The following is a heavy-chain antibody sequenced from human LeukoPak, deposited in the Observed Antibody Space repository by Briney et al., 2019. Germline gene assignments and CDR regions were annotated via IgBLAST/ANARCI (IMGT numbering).Heavy chain of an antibody. V-gene: IGHV4-30-4*08. CDR3: ARTYDSSGYWLNPASL. Sequence: PSQTLSLTCTVSGGSISSGDYYWSWIRQPPGKGLEWIGYIYYSGSTYYNPSLKSRVTISVDTSKNQFSLKLSSVTAADTAVYYCARTYDSSGYWLNPASLWGQGTLVTVSS. D-gene: IGHD3-22*01. CDR2: IYYSGST. CDR1: GGSISSGDYY. J-gene: IGHJ4*02.